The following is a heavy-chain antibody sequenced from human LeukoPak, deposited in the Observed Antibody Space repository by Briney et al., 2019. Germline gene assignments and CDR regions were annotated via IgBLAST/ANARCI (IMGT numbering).Heavy chain of an antibody. D-gene: IGHD1-26*01. CDR3: ARIKWELQSMYYFDY. CDR2: INWNGGST. J-gene: IGHJ4*02. Sequence: GGSLRLSCAASGFTFDDYGMSWVRQVPGKGLEWVSGINWNGGSTGYTDSVKGRFTISRDIAKNSLYLQMNSLRAEDTAVYYCARIKWELQSMYYFDYWGQGTLVTVSS. V-gene: IGHV3-20*04. CDR1: GFTFDDYG.